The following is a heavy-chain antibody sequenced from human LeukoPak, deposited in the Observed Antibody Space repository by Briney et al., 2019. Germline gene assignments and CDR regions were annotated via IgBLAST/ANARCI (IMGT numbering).Heavy chain of an antibody. Sequence: KPSETLSLTCTASGGSISSYYWSWIRQPAGKGLEWIGRIYTSGSTNYNPSLKSRVTMSVDTSKNQFSLKLSSVTAADTAVYYCARDSPNSSSWYVGVYFDYWGQGTLVTVSS. CDR1: GGSISSYY. CDR3: ARDSPNSSSWYVGVYFDY. J-gene: IGHJ4*02. D-gene: IGHD6-13*01. CDR2: IYTSGST. V-gene: IGHV4-4*07.